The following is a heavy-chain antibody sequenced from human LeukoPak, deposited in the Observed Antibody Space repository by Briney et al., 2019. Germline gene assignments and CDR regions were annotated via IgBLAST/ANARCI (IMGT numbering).Heavy chain of an antibody. CDR3: ARHSSGFYSPFFDY. V-gene: IGHV4-59*08. CDR2: TYHTATS. J-gene: IGHJ4*02. D-gene: IGHD3-22*01. Sequence: KPSETLSLTCTVSGGSVSSYYWGWIRQFPGKGLDFIGFTYHTATSNYNPSLKSRVSMSIDMSKNALYLNLSSVTAADTAIYYCARHSSGFYSPFFDYWGRGALVTVSS. CDR1: GGSVSSYY.